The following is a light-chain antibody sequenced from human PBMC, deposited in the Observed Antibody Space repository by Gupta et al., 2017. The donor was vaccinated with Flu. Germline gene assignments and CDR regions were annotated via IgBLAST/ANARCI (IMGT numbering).Light chain of an antibody. Sequence: GDRATLTCRASQSVSSYLAWYQQKPGQAPKLLIYGAVKRATGIPASFSGSGSATDFTLTIRSLEPEDSAVYYCQHRNSWPLTFGGGTKVEIK. CDR1: QSVSSY. CDR3: QHRNSWPLT. CDR2: GAV. J-gene: IGKJ4*01. V-gene: IGKV3-11*01.